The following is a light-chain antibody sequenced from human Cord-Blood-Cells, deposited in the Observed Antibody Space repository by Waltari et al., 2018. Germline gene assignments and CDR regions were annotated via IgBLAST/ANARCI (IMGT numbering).Light chain of an antibody. CDR2: DAS. V-gene: IGLV2-14*01. CDR1: SSDVGGYNY. J-gene: IGLJ1*01. Sequence: QSALTQPDSVSGSPGQSITISCTGTSSDVGGYNYVSWYQQHPGKAPKLMIYDASNRPSGVSNRFSGSKSGNTASLTISGLQAEDEADYYCSSYTSSSTYVFGTGTKVTVL. CDR3: SSYTSSSTYV.